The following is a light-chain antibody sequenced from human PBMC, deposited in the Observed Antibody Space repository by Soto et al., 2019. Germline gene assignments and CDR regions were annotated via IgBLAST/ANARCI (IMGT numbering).Light chain of an antibody. CDR3: SSYTSSRTVA. V-gene: IGLV2-14*01. Sequence: QSALTQPASVSGSPGQSITISCTGTSSDVGGYNYVAWYQQHPGKAPELMIYDVSNRTSGVDTRFSGSKSGTTASLAISDLQAEDEADYYCSSYTSSRTVAFGGGTKLTV. CDR2: DVS. J-gene: IGLJ2*01. CDR1: SSDVGGYNY.